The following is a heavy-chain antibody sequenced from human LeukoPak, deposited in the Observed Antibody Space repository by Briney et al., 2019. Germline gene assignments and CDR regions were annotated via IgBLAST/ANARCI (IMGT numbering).Heavy chain of an antibody. J-gene: IGHJ5*02. CDR3: ARVGSSNWFDP. D-gene: IGHD2-15*01. V-gene: IGHV4-39*07. Sequence: PSETLSLTCTVSGGSISSSSNYWAWIRLPPGKGLEWIGSIHYSGSTNYNPSLKSRVTISVDTSKNQFSLKLSSVTAADTAVYYCARVGSSNWFDPWGQGTLVTASS. CDR2: IHYSGST. CDR1: GGSISSSSNY.